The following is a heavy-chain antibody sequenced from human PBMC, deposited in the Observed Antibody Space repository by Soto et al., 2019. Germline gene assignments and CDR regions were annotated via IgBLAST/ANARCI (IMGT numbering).Heavy chain of an antibody. CDR1: GFTFSRAA. J-gene: IGHJ4*02. D-gene: IGHD3-22*01. V-gene: IGHV1-58*01. CDR3: AATLDWGSYDFGGYPS. Sequence: SVKVSCKGSGFTFSRAAVQWVRQARGQGLEWIGWIVVASGKTDYAPNLQERVTITRDMSTTTAYMELNDLSSEDTAVYYCAATLDWGSYDFGGYPSWGQGTLVTVS. CDR2: IVVASGKT.